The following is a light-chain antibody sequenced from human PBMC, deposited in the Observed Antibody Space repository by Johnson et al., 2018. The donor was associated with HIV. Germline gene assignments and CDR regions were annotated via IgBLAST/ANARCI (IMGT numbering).Light chain of an antibody. Sequence: QSVLTQPPSVSAAPGQKVTISCSGSSSDMGHYAVSWYQELPGTAPKLLIYENNKRPSGIPDRFSGSKSGTSATLGITGLWPEDWADYYCGTWDSSLRVGFFGTGTKVTVL. CDR3: GTWDSSLRVGF. CDR1: SSDMGHYA. V-gene: IGLV1-41*02. CDR2: ENN. J-gene: IGLJ1*01.